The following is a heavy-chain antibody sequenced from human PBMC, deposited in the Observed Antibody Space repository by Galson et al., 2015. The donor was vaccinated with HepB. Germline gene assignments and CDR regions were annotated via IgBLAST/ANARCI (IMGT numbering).Heavy chain of an antibody. Sequence: SVKVSCKASGYTFSGYYMHWVRQAPGQGLEWMGRINPNSGGTDYAQKFQGRVTMTRDTSISTAYMELSRLRSDDTAVYYCARVFLSGDAFDFWGQGTMVTVSP. V-gene: IGHV1-2*06. CDR1: GYTFSGYY. CDR2: INPNSGGT. D-gene: IGHD1-26*01. CDR3: ARVFLSGDAFDF. J-gene: IGHJ3*01.